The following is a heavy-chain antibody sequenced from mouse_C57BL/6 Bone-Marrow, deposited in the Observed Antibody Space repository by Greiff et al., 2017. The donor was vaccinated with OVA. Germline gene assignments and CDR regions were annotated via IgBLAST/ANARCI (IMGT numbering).Heavy chain of an antibody. D-gene: IGHD1-1*01. CDR1: GFTFSSYA. Sequence: EVKLVESGGGLVKPGGSLKLSCAASGFTFSSYAMSWVRQTPEKRLEWVATISDGGSYTYYPDNVKGRFTISRDNAKNNLYLQMSHLKSEDTAMYYCARRADITTVWYFDVWGTGTTVTVSS. CDR2: ISDGGSYT. J-gene: IGHJ1*03. V-gene: IGHV5-4*03. CDR3: ARRADITTVWYFDV.